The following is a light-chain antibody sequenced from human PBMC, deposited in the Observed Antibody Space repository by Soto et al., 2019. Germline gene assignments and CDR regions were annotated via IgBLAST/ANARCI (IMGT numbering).Light chain of an antibody. CDR3: SSYGGTNNLL. J-gene: IGLJ2*01. CDR2: EVH. V-gene: IGLV2-8*01. Sequence: QSALTQPPSASGSPGQSVTISCTGTSSDVGGYKYVSWYQQHPGKAPKLMIFEVHKRPSGVPDRFSGSKSGNTASLTVSGLQAEDEADYYCSSYGGTNNLLFGGGTRSPS. CDR1: SSDVGGYKY.